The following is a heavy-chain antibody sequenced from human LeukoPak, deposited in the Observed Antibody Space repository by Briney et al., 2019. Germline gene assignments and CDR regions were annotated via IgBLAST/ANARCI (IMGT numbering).Heavy chain of an antibody. J-gene: IGHJ4*02. CDR1: GFTFSDYY. V-gene: IGHV3-11*01. Sequence: KPGGSLRLSCAASGFTFSDYYMSWIRQAPGKGLEWVSYISSSGSTIYYADSVKGRFTISRDNAKNSLYLQMNSLRAEDTAVYYCASGYSSSWYARDFDYWGQGTLVTVSS. CDR3: ASGYSSSWYARDFDY. CDR2: ISSSGSTI. D-gene: IGHD6-13*01.